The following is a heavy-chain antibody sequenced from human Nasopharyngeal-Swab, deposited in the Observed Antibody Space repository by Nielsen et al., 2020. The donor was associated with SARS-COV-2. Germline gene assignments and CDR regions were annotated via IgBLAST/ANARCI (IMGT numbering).Heavy chain of an antibody. CDR2: IPYDGSNK. Sequence: VRQAPGKGLEWVAVIPYDGSNKYYADSVKGRFTISRDNSKNTLYLQMNSLRAEDTAVYYCARSGDYCSSTSCYLSDAFDIWGQGTMVTVSS. D-gene: IGHD2-2*01. V-gene: IGHV3-30-3*01. CDR3: ARSGDYCSSTSCYLSDAFDI. J-gene: IGHJ3*02.